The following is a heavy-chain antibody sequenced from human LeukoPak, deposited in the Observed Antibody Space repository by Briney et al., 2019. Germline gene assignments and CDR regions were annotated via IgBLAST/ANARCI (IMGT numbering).Heavy chain of an antibody. CDR3: ARGQLIGAFGRSHFDC. CDR1: GGSISSYY. J-gene: IGHJ4*02. Sequence: PSETLSLTCTVSGGSISSYYWCWIRQPPGQGLEWVGRIYTSGSTNSNHSLTLRVTMSVDTSKNQFSLRLSSVTAADTAVYYCARGQLIGAFGRSHFDCWGQGILVTVSS. V-gene: IGHV4-4*07. CDR2: IYTSGST. D-gene: IGHD3-10*01.